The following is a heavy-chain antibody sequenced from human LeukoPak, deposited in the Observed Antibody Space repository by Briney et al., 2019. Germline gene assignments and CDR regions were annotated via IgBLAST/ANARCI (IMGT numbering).Heavy chain of an antibody. V-gene: IGHV3-53*01. D-gene: IGHD2/OR15-2a*01. J-gene: IGHJ3*02. CDR1: GLTVSSSY. CDR3: ARNILFAFDI. CDR2: IYNDGST. Sequence: GGSLRLSCAASGLTVSSSYMCWVRQAPGKGLEWVSIIYNDGSTYYADSMKGRFTISRDNSKNTLYLQVNSLRAEDTAMYYCARNILFAFDIWGQGTMVTVSS.